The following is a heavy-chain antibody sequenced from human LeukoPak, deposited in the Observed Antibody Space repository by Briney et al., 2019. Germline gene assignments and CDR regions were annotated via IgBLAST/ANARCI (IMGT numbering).Heavy chain of an antibody. CDR3: ARHQDSSSSRVDY. CDR1: GYSISSGYY. J-gene: IGHJ4*02. D-gene: IGHD6-6*01. CDR2: IYYSGKT. Sequence: SETLSLTCAVSGYSISSGYYWGWIRQPPGKGLDWIGNIYYSGKTYYNPSLKSRVTISVDTSKNQFSLNLSSVTAADTAVYYCARHQDSSSSRVDYWGQGTLVTVSS. V-gene: IGHV4-38-2*01.